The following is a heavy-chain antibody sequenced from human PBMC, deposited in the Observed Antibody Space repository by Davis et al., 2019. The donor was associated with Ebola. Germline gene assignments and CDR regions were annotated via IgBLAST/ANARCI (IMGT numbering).Heavy chain of an antibody. CDR3: AREYSSGFYYYYGMDV. V-gene: IGHV1-18*04. CDR1: GYTFTNYG. CDR2: INPHNGNT. Sequence: ASVKVSCKASGYTFTNYGITWVRQAPGQGLEWMGWINPHNGNTNYAQNVQGRVIMTSDTATTTAYMEVGSLRSDDTAVYYCAREYSSGFYYYYGMDVWGKGTTVTVSS. D-gene: IGHD6-19*01. J-gene: IGHJ6*04.